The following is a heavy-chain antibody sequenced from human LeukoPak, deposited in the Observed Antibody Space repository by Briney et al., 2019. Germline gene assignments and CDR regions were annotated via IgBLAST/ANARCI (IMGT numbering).Heavy chain of an antibody. V-gene: IGHV3-21*01. J-gene: IGHJ4*02. Sequence: PGGSLRLSCAASGFTFSDYSMNWVRQAPGKGLDRVSSISSSSSYYADSVKGRFTISRDNAKNSLYLQMNSLRTEDTAVYYCTRGSFRGYSYGLPPDYWGQGALVTVSS. D-gene: IGHD5-18*01. CDR1: GFTFSDYS. CDR2: ISSSSSY. CDR3: TRGSFRGYSYGLPPDY.